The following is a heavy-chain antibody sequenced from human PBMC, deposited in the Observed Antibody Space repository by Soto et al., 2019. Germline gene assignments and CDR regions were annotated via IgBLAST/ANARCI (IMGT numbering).Heavy chain of an antibody. Sequence: SETLSLTCTVSGGSISSYYWSWIRQPPGKGLEWIGYIYYSGSTNYNPSLKSRVTISVDTSKNQFSLKLSSVTAADTAVYYCATSKTISIPITIFGVVTPDYYYMDVWGKGTTVTVSS. CDR2: IYYSGST. V-gene: IGHV4-59*08. CDR1: GGSISSYY. D-gene: IGHD3-3*01. CDR3: ATSKTISIPITIFGVVTPDYYYMDV. J-gene: IGHJ6*03.